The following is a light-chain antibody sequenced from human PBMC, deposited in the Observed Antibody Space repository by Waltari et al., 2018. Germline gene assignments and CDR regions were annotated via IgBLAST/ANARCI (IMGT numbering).Light chain of an antibody. J-gene: IGLJ2*01. V-gene: IGLV2-23*02. CDR1: SSDDGGYNL. CDR3: CSYAGSSTHVV. Sequence: QSALTQPASVSGSPGQSITISCTGTSSDDGGYNLVSWYQQHPGKAPKLMIYEVSKRPSGVSNRFSCSKYGNTASLTISGLQAEDEADYYCCSYAGSSTHVVFGGGTKLTVL. CDR2: EVS.